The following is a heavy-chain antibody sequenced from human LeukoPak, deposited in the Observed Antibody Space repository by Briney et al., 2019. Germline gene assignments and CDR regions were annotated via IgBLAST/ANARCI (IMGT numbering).Heavy chain of an antibody. CDR3: AKERNLEIAVAGTIFDY. D-gene: IGHD6-19*01. J-gene: IGHJ4*02. CDR2: IRYDGSNK. CDR1: GFTFSSYG. Sequence: GGSLRLSCAASGFTFSSYGMHWVRQAPGKGLEWVAFIRYDGSNKYYADSVKGRFTISRDNSKNTLYLQMNSLGAEDTAVYYCAKERNLEIAVAGTIFDYWGQGTLVTVSS. V-gene: IGHV3-30*02.